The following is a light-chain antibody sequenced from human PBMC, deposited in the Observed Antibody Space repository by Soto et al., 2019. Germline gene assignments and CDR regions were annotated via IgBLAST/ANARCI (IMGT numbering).Light chain of an antibody. CDR2: EVS. J-gene: IGLJ1*01. CDR1: SSDVGGYNY. CDR3: SSYTSSSTAPYV. Sequence: QSALTQPASVSGSPGQSITISCTGTSSDVGGYNYVSWYQQHPGKAPKLMIYEVSNRPSGVSNRFSGSKSGNTASLTISGLQADDEADYYYSSYTSSSTAPYVFGTGTKVTVL. V-gene: IGLV2-14*01.